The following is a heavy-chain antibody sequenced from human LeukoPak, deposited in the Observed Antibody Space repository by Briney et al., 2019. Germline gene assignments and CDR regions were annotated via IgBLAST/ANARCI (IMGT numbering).Heavy chain of an antibody. J-gene: IGHJ4*02. D-gene: IGHD3-3*01. CDR3: ASEIIFGSFDY. V-gene: IGHV3-48*03. Sequence: SGGSLRLSCAASGFTFSSYEMHWVRQPPGKGLEWVSYISSSDSTIYYADSVKGRFTISRDNSKNTLYLQMNSLRAEDTAVYYCASEIIFGSFDYWGQGTLVTVSS. CDR2: ISSSDSTI. CDR1: GFTFSSYE.